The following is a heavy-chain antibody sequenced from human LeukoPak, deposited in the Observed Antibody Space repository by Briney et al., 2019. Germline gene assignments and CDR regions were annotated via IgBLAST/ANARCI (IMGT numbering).Heavy chain of an antibody. CDR2: IWYDGSNK. V-gene: IGHV3-33*06. J-gene: IGHJ6*03. CDR3: AKCIAAAGNPFRYYYYMDV. CDR1: GFTFSSYG. Sequence: PGGSLRLSXAASGFTFSSYGMHWVRQAPGKGLEWVAVIWYDGSNKYYADSVKGRFTISRDNSKNTLYLQMNSLRAEDTAVYYCAKCIAAAGNPFRYYYYMDVWGKGTTVTVSS. D-gene: IGHD6-13*01.